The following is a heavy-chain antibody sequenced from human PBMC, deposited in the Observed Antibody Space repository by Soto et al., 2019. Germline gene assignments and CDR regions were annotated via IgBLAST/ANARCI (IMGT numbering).Heavy chain of an antibody. V-gene: IGHV3-7*03. CDR1: GFTFSNYW. CDR2: IKQDGSEK. CDR3: ARDGI. Sequence: PVGSLRLSCAASGFTFSNYWMAWVRQAPGRGLEWVANIKQDGSEKYYVDSVKGRFTISRDNAKNSLYLQLNSLRVEDTAVYYCARDGIWGKGTMVTVSS. J-gene: IGHJ4*02. D-gene: IGHD1-1*01.